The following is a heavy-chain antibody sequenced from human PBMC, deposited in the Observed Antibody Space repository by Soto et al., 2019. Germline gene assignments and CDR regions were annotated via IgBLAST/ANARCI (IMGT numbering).Heavy chain of an antibody. J-gene: IGHJ4*02. CDR3: ASTSLGYCSSTSCQRYFDY. V-gene: IGHV4-31*03. D-gene: IGHD2-2*01. Sequence: PSETLSLTCTVSGGSISSGGYYWSWIRQHPGKGLEWIGYIYYSGSTYYNPSLKSRVTISVDTSKNQFSLKLSSVTAADTAVYYCASTSLGYCSSTSCQRYFDYWGQGTLVTVSS. CDR2: IYYSGST. CDR1: GGSISSGGYY.